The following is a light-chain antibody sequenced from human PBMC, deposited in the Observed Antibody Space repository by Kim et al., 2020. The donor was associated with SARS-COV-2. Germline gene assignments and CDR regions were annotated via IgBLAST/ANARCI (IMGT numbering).Light chain of an antibody. CDR2: KIS. V-gene: IGKV2-24*01. Sequence: QPTSSSCRVMQSLVHIDGNTYLSWLQQRPGQPPRLLIYKISNLFSGVPYRVSGSGAGIDFTLKISRLEAEDVGVYYCMQATQCPYTFGQGTKLAI. CDR1: QSLVHIDGNTY. CDR3: MQATQCPYT. J-gene: IGKJ2*01.